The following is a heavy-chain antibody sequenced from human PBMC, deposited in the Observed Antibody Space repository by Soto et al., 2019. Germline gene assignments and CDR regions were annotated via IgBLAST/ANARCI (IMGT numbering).Heavy chain of an antibody. CDR3: ARVAFSYFGMDV. J-gene: IGHJ6*02. CDR1: GGSISSSNW. Sequence: PSETLSLSCAVSGGSISSSNWWSWVRQPPGKGLEWIGEIYHSGSTNYNPSLKSRVTMSIDTSKNEVSLTLRSVTAADTAAYYCARVAFSYFGMDVWGPGTTVTV. V-gene: IGHV4-4*02. D-gene: IGHD3-3*02. CDR2: IYHSGST.